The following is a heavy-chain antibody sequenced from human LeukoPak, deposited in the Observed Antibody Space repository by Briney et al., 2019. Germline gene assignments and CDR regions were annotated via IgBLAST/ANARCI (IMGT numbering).Heavy chain of an antibody. D-gene: IGHD1-14*01. Sequence: SETLSLTCTVSGGSISSYYWSWIRQPPGKGLEWIGYIYYSGSTNYNPSLKSRVTISVDTSKNQFSLNLHSVTAADTAVYYCATEGTVRYFDPWGQGTLVTVSS. CDR3: ATEGTVRYFDP. V-gene: IGHV4-59*12. J-gene: IGHJ5*02. CDR1: GGSISSYY. CDR2: IYYSGST.